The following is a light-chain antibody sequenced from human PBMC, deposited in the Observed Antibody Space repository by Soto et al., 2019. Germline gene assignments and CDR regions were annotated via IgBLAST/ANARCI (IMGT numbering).Light chain of an antibody. Sequence: EIMLTQSPGTLSLSPGERATLSGRASQSVSTSYLAWYQQKPGQAPRLLIYGASTRATGIPARFSGSGSGTDFTLTISRLEPEDFAVFYCQQYGSSPLTFGQGTKVDIK. CDR2: GAS. CDR3: QQYGSSPLT. J-gene: IGKJ1*01. V-gene: IGKV3-20*01. CDR1: QSVSTSY.